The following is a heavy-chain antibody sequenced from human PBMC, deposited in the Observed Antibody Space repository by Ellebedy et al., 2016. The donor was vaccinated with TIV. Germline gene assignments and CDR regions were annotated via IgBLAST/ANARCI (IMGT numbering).Heavy chain of an antibody. V-gene: IGHV3-11*01. D-gene: IGHD3-22*01. Sequence: GESLKISCAASGSTFSDYYMSWIRQAPGKGLEWVSYISSSGSTIYYADSVKGRFTISRDNAKNSLYLQMNSLRAEDTAVYYCARDYYDSSGPSDCWGQGTLVTVSS. J-gene: IGHJ4*02. CDR3: ARDYYDSSGPSDC. CDR2: ISSSGSTI. CDR1: GSTFSDYY.